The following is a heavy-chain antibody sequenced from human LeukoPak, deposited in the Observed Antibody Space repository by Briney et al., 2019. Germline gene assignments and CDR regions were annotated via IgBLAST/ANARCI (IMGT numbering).Heavy chain of an antibody. CDR1: GYTFTSYG. J-gene: IGHJ4*02. CDR2: INPNSGGT. Sequence: ASVKVSCKASGYTFTSYGISWVRQAPGQGLEWMGWINPNSGGTNYAQKFQGRVTMTRDTSISTAYMELSRLRSDDTAVYYCARAPLGATGYWGQGTLVTVSS. CDR3: ARAPLGATGY. D-gene: IGHD1-26*01. V-gene: IGHV1-2*02.